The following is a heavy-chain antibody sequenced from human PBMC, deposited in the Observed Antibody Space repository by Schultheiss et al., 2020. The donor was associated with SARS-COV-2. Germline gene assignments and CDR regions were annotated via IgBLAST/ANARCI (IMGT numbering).Heavy chain of an antibody. D-gene: IGHD5-12*01. CDR1: GFTFSSYA. CDR3: AKAGIVGGYDSYFDY. V-gene: IGHV3-9*01. J-gene: IGHJ4*02. CDR2: ISWNSGSI. Sequence: GGSLRLSCAASGFTFSSYAMSWVRQAPGKGLEWVSGISWNSGSIGYADSVKGRFTISRDNAKNSLYLQMNSLRAEDTALYYCAKAGIVGGYDSYFDYWGQGTLVNVSS.